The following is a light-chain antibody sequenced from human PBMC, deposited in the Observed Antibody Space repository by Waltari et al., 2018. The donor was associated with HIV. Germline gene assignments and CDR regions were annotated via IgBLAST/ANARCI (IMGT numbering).Light chain of an antibody. CDR3: QQRSDWPLT. CDR2: DAS. J-gene: IGKJ4*01. Sequence: EIVLTQSPATLSLSPGERATLSCRASQSVRTYLAWYQWKPGQAPRLLIYDASNRATSIPDRFSGSGSGTDFTLTISSLEPEDFVVYFCQQRSDWPLTFGGGTKVEIK. CDR1: QSVRTY. V-gene: IGKV3-11*01.